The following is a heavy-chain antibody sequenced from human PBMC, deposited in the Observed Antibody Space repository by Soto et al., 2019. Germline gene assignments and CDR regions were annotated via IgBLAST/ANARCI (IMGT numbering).Heavy chain of an antibody. CDR1: RVTLTNSS. D-gene: IGHD3-9*01. V-gene: IGHV3-7*01. J-gene: IGHJ3*02. Sequence: PGGSLRLSCAASRVTLTNSSLSWFRQAPGKGLEWGANIKQDGSEKYYVDSVKGRFTISRDNAKNSLYLQMNSLRAEDTAVYYCARDFYDILPGPTDAFDIWGQGTMVTVSS. CDR3: ARDFYDILPGPTDAFDI. CDR2: IKQDGSEK.